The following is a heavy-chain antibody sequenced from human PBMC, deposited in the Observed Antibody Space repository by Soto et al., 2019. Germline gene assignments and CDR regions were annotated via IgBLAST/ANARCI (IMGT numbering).Heavy chain of an antibody. V-gene: IGHV4-31*03. Sequence: SETLSLTCTVSGGSISSGGYYWSWIRQHPGRGLEWIGYIYYSGSTYYNPSLKSRVTISVDTSKNQFSLKLSSVTAADTAVYDCARDSPWGYYMDVWGKGTTVTVSS. CDR3: ARDSPWGYYMDV. CDR1: GGSISSGGYY. J-gene: IGHJ6*03. D-gene: IGHD3-16*01. CDR2: IYYSGST.